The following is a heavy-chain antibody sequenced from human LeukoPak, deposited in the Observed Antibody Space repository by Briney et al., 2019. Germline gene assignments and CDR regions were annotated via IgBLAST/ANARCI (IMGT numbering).Heavy chain of an antibody. D-gene: IGHD2/OR15-2a*01. CDR2: IYKIGTT. CDR3: VIGGGGQPDY. Sequence: SETLSLTCTVFGDSVTGYYLNWVRQPPGKGLEWIGHIYKIGTTNYNPSLKSRLTISADTSKNQFSLKLRSVTAADTAVYYCVIGGGGQPDYWGQGALVTGSS. J-gene: IGHJ4*02. V-gene: IGHV4-59*02. CDR1: GDSVTGYY.